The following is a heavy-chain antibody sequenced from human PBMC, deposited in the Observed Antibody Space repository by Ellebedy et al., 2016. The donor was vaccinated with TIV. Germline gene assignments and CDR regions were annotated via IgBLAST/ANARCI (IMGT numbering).Heavy chain of an antibody. J-gene: IGHJ4*02. D-gene: IGHD1-1*01. CDR3: ARQGERPFDF. Sequence: GESLKISCKGSGYSFTTYWIGWVRQMPGNGLEWMGFIYVGDSDTRYSPSFQGHVTISADKSISTAYLQWSSLKASDTAMYYCARQGERPFDFWGQGTLVTVSS. CDR2: IYVGDSDT. V-gene: IGHV5-51*01. CDR1: GYSFTTYW.